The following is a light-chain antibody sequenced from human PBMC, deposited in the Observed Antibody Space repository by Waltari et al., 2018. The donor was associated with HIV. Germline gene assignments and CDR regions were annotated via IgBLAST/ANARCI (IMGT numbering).Light chain of an antibody. CDR2: EVN. J-gene: IGLJ2*01. V-gene: IGLV2-14*03. CDR1: NSDIVTYNY. CDR3: SSYTATKILV. Sequence: QSALTQPASVSGSPGPSLTISCTATNSDIVTYNYVSWYQQQSGKAPRLLISEVNNRPSGVSNRFSGSKAGNTASLSISGLQAEDEGKYYCSSYTATKILVFGGGTDVTVL.